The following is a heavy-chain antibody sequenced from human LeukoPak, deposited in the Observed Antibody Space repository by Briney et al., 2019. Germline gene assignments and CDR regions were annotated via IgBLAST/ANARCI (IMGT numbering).Heavy chain of an antibody. D-gene: IGHD4-17*01. CDR2: IYYSGST. CDR1: GGSISGYY. V-gene: IGHV4-59*08. J-gene: IGHJ4*02. Sequence: SETLSLTCTLSGGSISGYYCSWIRQPPGKGLEWIGYIYYSGSTNYNASLKSRVIISVDTSKNQFSLRLSSVTAADTAVYYCARHLSYGDSNYFDYWGQGTLVTVSS. CDR3: ARHLSYGDSNYFDY.